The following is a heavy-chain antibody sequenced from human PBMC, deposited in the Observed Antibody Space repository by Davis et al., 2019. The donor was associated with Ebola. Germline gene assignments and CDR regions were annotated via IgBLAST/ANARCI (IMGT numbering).Heavy chain of an antibody. D-gene: IGHD4-17*01. Sequence: AASVKVSCKASGYTFTSYAMHWVRQAPGQRLEWMGWINAGNGNTKYSQKFQGRVTITRDTSASTAYMELSRLRFEDTAVYYCATGVTVTTFYYYGMDVWGQGTTVTVSS. V-gene: IGHV1-3*01. CDR3: ATGVTVTTFYYYGMDV. CDR1: GYTFTSYA. J-gene: IGHJ6*02. CDR2: INAGNGNT.